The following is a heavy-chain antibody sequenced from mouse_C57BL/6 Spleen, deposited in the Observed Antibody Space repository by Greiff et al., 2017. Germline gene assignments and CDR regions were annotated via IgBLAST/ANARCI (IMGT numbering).Heavy chain of an antibody. CDR3: ATYYYGSREMDY. CDR2: INPGSGGT. D-gene: IGHD1-1*01. V-gene: IGHV1-54*01. J-gene: IGHJ4*01. CDR1: GYAFTNYL. Sequence: QVQLKESGAELVRPGTSVTVSCKASGYAFTNYLIEWVKQRPGQGLEWIGVINPGSGGTNYNEKFKGKATLTADKSSSTAYMQLSSLTSEDSAVYFCATYYYGSREMDYWGQGTSVTVSS.